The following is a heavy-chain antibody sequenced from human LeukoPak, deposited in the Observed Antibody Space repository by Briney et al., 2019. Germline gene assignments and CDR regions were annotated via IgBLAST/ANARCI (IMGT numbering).Heavy chain of an antibody. V-gene: IGHV4-59*01. CDR1: GGSISTYY. CDR2: IYYSGTT. D-gene: IGHD5-18*01. J-gene: IGHJ4*02. CDR3: ARGRKYTSDYRVTELGSGYSDY. Sequence: SETLSLTCTVSGGSISTYYWNWIRQPPGKGLEWIGYIYYSGTTNYNPSLKSRVSMSVDTSKNQFSLKLSSVTAADTAVYYCARGRKYTSDYRVTELGSGYSDYWGQGTLVTVSS.